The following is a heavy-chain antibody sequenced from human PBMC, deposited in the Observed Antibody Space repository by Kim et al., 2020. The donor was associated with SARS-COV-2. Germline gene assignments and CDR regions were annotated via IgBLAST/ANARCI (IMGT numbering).Heavy chain of an antibody. CDR3: AKDDRAGCSSTSCYAFDI. J-gene: IGHJ3*02. Sequence: GRFTISRDNSKNTLYLQMNSLGAEDTGVYYCAKDDRAGCSSTSCYAFDIWGQGTLVTVSS. D-gene: IGHD2-2*01. V-gene: IGHV3-23*01.